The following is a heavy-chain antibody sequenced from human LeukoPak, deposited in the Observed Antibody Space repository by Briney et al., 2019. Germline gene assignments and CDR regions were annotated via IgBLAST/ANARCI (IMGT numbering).Heavy chain of an antibody. J-gene: IGHJ3*02. CDR3: AKEVGDYGDYLDAFDI. CDR1: GFTFDDYT. Sequence: GGSLRLSCAASGFTFDDYTMHWVRQAPGKGLEWVSLISWDGGSTYYADSVKGRFAIPRDNSKNSLYLQMNSLRTEDTALYYCAKEVGDYGDYLDAFDIWGQGTMVTVSS. D-gene: IGHD4-17*01. CDR2: ISWDGGST. V-gene: IGHV3-43*01.